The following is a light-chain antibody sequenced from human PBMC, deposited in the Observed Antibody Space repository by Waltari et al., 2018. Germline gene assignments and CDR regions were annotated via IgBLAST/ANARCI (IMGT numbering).Light chain of an antibody. CDR1: SSDIGSYNV. J-gene: IGLJ3*02. V-gene: IGLV2-23*02. CDR3: SSYAGSVV. CDR2: GVN. Sequence: QSALTQPASVSGSPGQSITISCTGSSSDIGSYNVVSWYQHHPGKAPKLLIYGVNNRPSGVSNRFSGSKSGNTASLTISGLQAEDEAYYYCSSYAGSVVFGGGTKLTVL.